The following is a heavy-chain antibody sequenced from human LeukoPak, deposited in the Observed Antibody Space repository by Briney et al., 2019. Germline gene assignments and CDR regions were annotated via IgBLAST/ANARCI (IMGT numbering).Heavy chain of an antibody. CDR2: IYNDGDT. CDR1: GFTFSSYG. D-gene: IGHD6-19*01. V-gene: IGHV3-NL1*01. Sequence: GGSLRLSCAASGFTFSSYGMHWVRQAPGKGLEWVSVIYNDGDTFYADSVRGRFTISRDNSKNTLYLQMNSLRAEDTAVYFCARVSPPLRGTGWVRPTEWGQGTLVTVSS. CDR3: ARVSPPLRGTGWVRPTE. J-gene: IGHJ4*02.